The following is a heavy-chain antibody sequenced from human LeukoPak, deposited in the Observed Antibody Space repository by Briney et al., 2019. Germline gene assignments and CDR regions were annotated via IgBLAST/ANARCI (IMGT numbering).Heavy chain of an antibody. CDR1: RYTFTSYD. V-gene: IGHV1-8*01. J-gene: IGHJ6*02. Sequence: GASVKVSCKASRYTFTSYDINWVRQATGQGLEWMGWMNPNSGNTGYAQKFQGRVTMTRNTSISTAYMELSSLRSEDTAVYYCARGLGYCSGGSCYRYYYYYGMDVWGQGTTVTVSS. CDR2: MNPNSGNT. CDR3: ARGLGYCSGGSCYRYYYYYGMDV. D-gene: IGHD2-15*01.